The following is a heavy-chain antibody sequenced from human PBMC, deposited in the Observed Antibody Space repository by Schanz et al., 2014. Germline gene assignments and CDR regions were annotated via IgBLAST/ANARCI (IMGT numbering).Heavy chain of an antibody. V-gene: IGHV3-30*18. CDR1: GFNFANHA. CDR2: ISSDGSKK. CDR3: AKDLHSNSGNYYSYYFDS. Sequence: QVQPVESGGGVVQPERSLRLSCAASGFNFANHAIHWVRQGQGNGLQWVAVISSDGSKKLYADSVKARFTISRDNSKNSVSLQMDSLRPEDTAVYFCAKDLHSNSGNYYSYYFDSWGPGALVTVSS. J-gene: IGHJ4*02. D-gene: IGHD3-10*01.